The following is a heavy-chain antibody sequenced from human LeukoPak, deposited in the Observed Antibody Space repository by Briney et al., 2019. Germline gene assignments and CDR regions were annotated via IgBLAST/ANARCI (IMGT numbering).Heavy chain of an antibody. D-gene: IGHD3-9*01. V-gene: IGHV4-39*07. CDR3: ARAPILTGYYCPDY. CDR2: IYYSGST. J-gene: IGHJ4*02. Sequence: SETLSLTCTVSGGSISSSSYYWGWLRQPPGKGLEWLGSIYYSGSTYYNPSLKSRVTISVDTSKNQFSLKLSSVTAADTAVYYCARAPILTGYYCPDYWGQGTLVTVSS. CDR1: GGSISSSSYY.